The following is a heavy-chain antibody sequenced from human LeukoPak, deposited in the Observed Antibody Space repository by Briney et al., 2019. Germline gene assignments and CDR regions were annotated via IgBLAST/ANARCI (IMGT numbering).Heavy chain of an antibody. J-gene: IGHJ3*02. CDR1: GGSISSYY. Sequence: SETLPLTCTVSGGSISSYYWSWIRQPPGKGLEWIGYIYTSGSTNYNPSLKSRVTISVDTSKNQFSLKLSSVTAADTAVYYCARAKYDSSGYQPPIAFDIWGQGTMVTVSS. D-gene: IGHD3-22*01. CDR2: IYTSGST. CDR3: ARAKYDSSGYQPPIAFDI. V-gene: IGHV4-4*09.